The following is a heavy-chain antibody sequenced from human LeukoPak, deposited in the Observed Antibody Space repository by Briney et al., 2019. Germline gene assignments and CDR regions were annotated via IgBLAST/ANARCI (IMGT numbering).Heavy chain of an antibody. V-gene: IGHV3-21*01. J-gene: IGHJ4*02. Sequence: GGSLRLSCAASGFTFSSYSMNWVRQAPGKGLEWVSSISSSSSYIYYADSVKGRFTISRDNAKNSLYLQMNSLRAEDTAVYYCARDRLYGSGSYPKAFDYWGQGTLVTVSS. CDR2: ISSSSSYI. CDR3: ARDRLYGSGSYPKAFDY. D-gene: IGHD3-10*01. CDR1: GFTFSSYS.